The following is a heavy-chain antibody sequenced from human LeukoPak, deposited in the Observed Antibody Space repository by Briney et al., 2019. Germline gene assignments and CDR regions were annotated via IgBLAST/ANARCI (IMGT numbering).Heavy chain of an antibody. D-gene: IGHD5-18*01. CDR1: GGSISSSNHY. J-gene: IGHJ4*02. Sequence: PETLSLTCTVSGGSISSSNHYWGWIRQPPGKGLEWIGSIYYSGSTYYNPSLKSRVTISVDTSKNQFSLKLRSVTAADTAVYYCARWIQLWFFDYWGQGMLVTVSS. CDR3: ARWIQLWFFDY. CDR2: IYYSGST. V-gene: IGHV4-39*01.